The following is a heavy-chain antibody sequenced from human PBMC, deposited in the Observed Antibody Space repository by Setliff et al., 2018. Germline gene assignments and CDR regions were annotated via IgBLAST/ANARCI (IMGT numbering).Heavy chain of an antibody. CDR3: ARGVYEYSYGYRGHYYYYMDV. CDR1: GYTITGYA. Sequence: ASVKVSCKSSGYTITGYAINWVRQAPGQGLEYLGWINTNTGNPTYVQGFTGRFVFSLDTSVSTAYLQISSLKAEDTAVYYCARGVYEYSYGYRGHYYYYMDVWGKGATVTVSS. D-gene: IGHD3-16*01. J-gene: IGHJ6*03. CDR2: INTNTGNP. V-gene: IGHV7-4-1*02.